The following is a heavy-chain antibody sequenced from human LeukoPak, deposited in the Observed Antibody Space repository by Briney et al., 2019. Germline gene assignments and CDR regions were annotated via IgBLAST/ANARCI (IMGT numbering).Heavy chain of an antibody. V-gene: IGHV4-31*03. Sequence: SQTLSLTCTVSGGAISSGAYYWSWIRQHPGKGLEWIGYIYYSGSTNYNPSLKSRVTMSIDTSKNQFSLRLSSVTAADTAVYYCARERAYYYDSSGTDYFQHWGQGTLVTVSS. D-gene: IGHD3-22*01. CDR3: ARERAYYYDSSGTDYFQH. CDR2: IYYSGST. J-gene: IGHJ1*01. CDR1: GGAISSGAYY.